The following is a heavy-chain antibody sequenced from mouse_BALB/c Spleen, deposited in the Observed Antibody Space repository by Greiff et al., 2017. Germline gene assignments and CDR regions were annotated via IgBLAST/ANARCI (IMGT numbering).Heavy chain of an antibody. Sequence: QVQLKESGPGLVAPSQSLSITCTVSGFSLSRYSVHWVRQPPGKGLEWLGMIWGGGSTDYNSALKSRLSISKDNSKSQVFLKTNSLQTDDTAMYYCARNFITTVPGVAYWGQGTLVTVSA. V-gene: IGHV2-6-4*01. CDR2: IWGGGST. CDR3: ARNFITTVPGVAY. CDR1: GFSLSRYS. D-gene: IGHD1-1*01. J-gene: IGHJ3*01.